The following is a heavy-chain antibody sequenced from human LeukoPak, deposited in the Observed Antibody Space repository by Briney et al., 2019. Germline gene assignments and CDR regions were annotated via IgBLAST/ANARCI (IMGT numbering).Heavy chain of an antibody. CDR1: GYTFTGYF. CDR3: ARDGTSYYYDSSGYSHYYSSYMDV. Sequence: ASVKVSCKTSGYTFTGYFIHWVRQAPGQGLEWVGRINTDNGGTNYAQKFQGSVTMTRDTSVTTAYMELSGLRSDDTAVYFSARDGTSYYYDSSGYSHYYSSYMDVWGKGTTITVSS. D-gene: IGHD3-22*01. CDR2: INTDNGGT. J-gene: IGHJ6*03. V-gene: IGHV1-2*06.